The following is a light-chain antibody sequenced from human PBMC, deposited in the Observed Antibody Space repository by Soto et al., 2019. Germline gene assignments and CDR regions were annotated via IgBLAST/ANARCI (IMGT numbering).Light chain of an antibody. CDR3: QQSFSPLLT. CDR1: QTLSNY. J-gene: IGKJ4*01. V-gene: IGKV1-39*01. Sequence: DIQMTQSPSSVSASVGDRVTITCRASQTLSNYLTWFQQKPGKAPKVLIYGASTLQSGVPSRFSGSGSGAEFTLTISSLQPDDSATYYCQQSFSPLLTFGGGTKVDI. CDR2: GAS.